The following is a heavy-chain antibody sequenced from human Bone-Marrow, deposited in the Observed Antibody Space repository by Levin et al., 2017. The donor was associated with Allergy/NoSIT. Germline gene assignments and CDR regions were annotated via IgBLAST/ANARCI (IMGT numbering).Heavy chain of an antibody. D-gene: IGHD5-18*01. V-gene: IGHV5-51*01. CDR2: IYPDDSDT. CDR3: ARRAMVKFSQPYFDY. Sequence: GESLKISCKGSGYTFFNHWIAWVRQVPGKGLEWMGIIYPDDSDTTYSPSFQGQVTISADKSIGTAYLHWSSLKASDSAIYYCARRAMVKFSQPYFDYWGQGTLVTVSS. J-gene: IGHJ4*02. CDR1: GYTFFNHW.